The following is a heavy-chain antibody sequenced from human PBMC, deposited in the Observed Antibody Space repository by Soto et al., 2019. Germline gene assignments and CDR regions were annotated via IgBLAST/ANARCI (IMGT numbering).Heavy chain of an antibody. D-gene: IGHD1-1*01. CDR1: GDTFSTYS. V-gene: IGHV1-8*02. J-gene: IGHJ4*02. Sequence: ASVKVSCKASGDTFSTYSISWVRQATGQGLEWMGWLNPNTGDSAYAQKFQGRISVTSDTSINTVHMELSSLRSEDTAVYYCARRAETNGWNGFGADKYYFDFWGQGTLVTVSS. CDR2: LNPNTGDS. CDR3: ARRAETNGWNGFGADKYYFDF.